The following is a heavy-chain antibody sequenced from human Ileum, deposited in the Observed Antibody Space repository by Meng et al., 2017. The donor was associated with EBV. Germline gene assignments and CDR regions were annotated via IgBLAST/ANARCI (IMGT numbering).Heavy chain of an antibody. J-gene: IGHJ4*02. V-gene: IGHV4-4*02. CDR2: MSDSGIT. CDR1: GGSISVINW. Sequence: QRQLQEPGPGLVNPSGTLSLTCAVSGGSISVINWWSWVRQSPEKGLEWIGEMSDSGITHYNPSLKSRVTISADKSNNQFSLKLTSVTSADTAVYFCAKNGEKYFEYWGQGTLVTVSS. CDR3: AKNGEKYFEY.